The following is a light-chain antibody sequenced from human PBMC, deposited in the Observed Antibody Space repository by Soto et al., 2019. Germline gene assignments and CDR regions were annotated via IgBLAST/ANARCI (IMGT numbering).Light chain of an antibody. CDR3: SSSSSTLGV. CDR1: SSDIGSYNL. J-gene: IGLJ3*02. CDR2: DVN. Sequence: QSALTQPASVSGSPGQSITISCSGTSSDIGSYNLVYWYQHHPGKAPQLLIFDVNKRPSGVSDRFSGSKSGNTASLTISGLQAEDETDYYCSSSSSTLGVFGGGTKLTVL. V-gene: IGLV2-14*02.